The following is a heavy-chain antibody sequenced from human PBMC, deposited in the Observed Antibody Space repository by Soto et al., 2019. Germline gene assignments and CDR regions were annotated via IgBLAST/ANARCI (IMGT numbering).Heavy chain of an antibody. CDR2: ISTYNGNT. V-gene: IGHV1-18*01. CDR1: GYTFITYG. J-gene: IGHJ4*02. CDR3: AGGAEDYYDNSANYFLDY. D-gene: IGHD3-22*01. Sequence: QVQLVQSGAEVKKPGASVKVSCKASGYTFITYGVSWVRQAPGQGLDWLGWISTYNGNTRYAERLQGRVTMTTDTTTNKAYMELRNPKSDDTAVFYCAGGAEDYYDNSANYFLDYWGQGTLVTVSS.